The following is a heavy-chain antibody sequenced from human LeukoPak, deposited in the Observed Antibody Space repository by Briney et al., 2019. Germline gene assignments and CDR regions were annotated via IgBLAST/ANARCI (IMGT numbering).Heavy chain of an antibody. J-gene: IGHJ6*02. V-gene: IGHV4-30-4*01. Sequence: SETLSLTCTVSGGYISSGDHYWTWIRQPPGKGLEWIGHIYYSGSTNYKPSLKSRVTISINTSKNHFSLKLSSVTAADTAVYYCARDSVIDYGDYGGSAYGMDVWGQGTTVTVSS. D-gene: IGHD4-17*01. CDR3: ARDSVIDYGDYGGSAYGMDV. CDR2: IYYSGST. CDR1: GGYISSGDHY.